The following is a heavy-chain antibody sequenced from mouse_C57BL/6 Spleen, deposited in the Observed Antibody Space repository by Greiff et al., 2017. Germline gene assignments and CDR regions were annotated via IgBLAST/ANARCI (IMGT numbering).Heavy chain of an antibody. J-gene: IGHJ4*01. CDR1: GYTFTSYW. CDR2: INPSSGYT. D-gene: IGHD1-1*01. V-gene: IGHV1-7*01. Sequence: QVQLKQSGAELAKPGASVTLSCKASGYTFTSYWLHWVKQRPGQGLEWIGYINPSSGYTKYNQKFKDKATLTADKSSSTAYMQLSSLTYEDSAVYYCARWVTTVVDSYAMDYWGQGTSVTVSS. CDR3: ARWVTTVVDSYAMDY.